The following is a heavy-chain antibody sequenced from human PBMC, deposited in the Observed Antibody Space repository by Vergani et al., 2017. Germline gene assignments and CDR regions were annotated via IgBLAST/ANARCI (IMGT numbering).Heavy chain of an antibody. D-gene: IGHD3-10*01. CDR3: ANGTYYSDSRNFHFTGGWFDP. Sequence: EVHLLESGGGQVEAGGSLRLYCAASGFTFSNYAMSWVRQAPGKGLEWVSAISGSGDSTYYADSVKGRFSISRDNSRNTLHLQLSSLRAEDTGVDYCANGTYYSDSRNFHFTGGWFDPWGQGTLVTVSS. CDR2: ISGSGDST. CDR1: GFTFSNYA. J-gene: IGHJ5*02. V-gene: IGHV3-23*01.